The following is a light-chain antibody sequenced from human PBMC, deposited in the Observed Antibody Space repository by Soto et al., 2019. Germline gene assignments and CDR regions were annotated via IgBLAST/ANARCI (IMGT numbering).Light chain of an antibody. V-gene: IGLV1-44*01. J-gene: IGLJ2*01. CDR1: TSNIGSHS. CDR3: SAWDDRLNGHLV. Sequence: VLIQPPSVSGAPGQTVTIPCAGSTSNIGSHSVNWYKQLPGSAPKVVILSNDERPSGVPDRISGSKSGTSASLAISGLQLEDEADYYCSAWDDRLNGHLVFGGGTKLTVL. CDR2: SND.